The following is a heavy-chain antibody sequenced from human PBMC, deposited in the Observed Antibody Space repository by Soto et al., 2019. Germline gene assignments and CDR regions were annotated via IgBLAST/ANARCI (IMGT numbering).Heavy chain of an antibody. CDR1: GFIVSSNY. V-gene: IGHV3-53*01. CDR2: IYSGGST. J-gene: IGHJ6*02. CDR3: ARVKAMAHYYYYGMDV. D-gene: IGHD5-18*01. Sequence: GGPLRLSCAASGFIVSSNYMSWVRQAPGKGLEWVSVIYSGGSTYYADSVKGRFTISRDNSKNTLYLQMNSLRAEDTAVYYCARVKAMAHYYYYGMDVWGQGTTVTVSS.